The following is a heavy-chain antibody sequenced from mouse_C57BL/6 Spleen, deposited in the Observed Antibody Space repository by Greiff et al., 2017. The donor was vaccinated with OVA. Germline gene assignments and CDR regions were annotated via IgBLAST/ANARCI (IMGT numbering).Heavy chain of an antibody. CDR3: ARSVYDGYYAMDY. CDR1: GYAFSSSW. CDR2: IYPGDGDT. D-gene: IGHD2-3*01. J-gene: IGHJ4*01. V-gene: IGHV1-82*01. Sequence: VQLQESGPELVKPGASVKISCKASGYAFSSSWMNWVKQRPGKGLEWIGRIYPGDGDTNYNGKFKGKATLTADKSSSTAYMQLSSLTSEDSAVYFCARSVYDGYYAMDYWGQGTSVTVSS.